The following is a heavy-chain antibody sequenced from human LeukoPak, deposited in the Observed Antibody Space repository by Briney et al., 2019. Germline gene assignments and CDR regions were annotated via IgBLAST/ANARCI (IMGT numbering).Heavy chain of an antibody. Sequence: SETLSLTCTVSGYSISSGYYWGWIRQPPGKGLEWIGSIYHSGSTYYNPSLKSRVTISVDTSKNQFSPKLSSVTAADTAVYYCARGDCSGRSCYWPFDYWGQGTLVTVSS. J-gene: IGHJ4*02. V-gene: IGHV4-38-2*02. D-gene: IGHD2-15*01. CDR2: IYHSGST. CDR1: GYSISSGYY. CDR3: ARGDCSGRSCYWPFDY.